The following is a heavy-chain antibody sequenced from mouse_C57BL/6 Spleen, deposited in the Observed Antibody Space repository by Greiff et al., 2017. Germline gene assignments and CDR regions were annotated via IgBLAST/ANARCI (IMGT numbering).Heavy chain of an antibody. CDR1: GYTFTDYY. Sequence: VQLQQSGPELVKPGASVKISCKASGYTFTDYYMNWVKQSPGKSLEWIGDINPNNGGTSYNQKFKGKATLTVDKSSSTAYMELRSLTSEDSAVYYCARGSSYDYYAMDYWGQGTSVTVSS. J-gene: IGHJ4*01. CDR3: ARGSSYDYYAMDY. D-gene: IGHD1-1*01. CDR2: INPNNGGT. V-gene: IGHV1-26*01.